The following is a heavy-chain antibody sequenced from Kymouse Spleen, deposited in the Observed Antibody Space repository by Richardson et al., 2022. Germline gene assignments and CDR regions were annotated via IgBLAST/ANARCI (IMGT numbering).Heavy chain of an antibody. CDR1: GFTFSSYS. CDR3: ARDGYSSGGYFDY. Sequence: EVQLVESGGGLVKPGGSLRLSCAASGFTFSSYSMNWVRQAPGKGLEWVSSISSSSSYIYYADSVKGRFTISRDNAKNSLYLQMNSLRAEDTAVYYCARDGYSSGGYFDYWGQGTLVTVSS. CDR2: ISSSSSYI. D-gene: IGHD6-19*01. J-gene: IGHJ4*02. V-gene: IGHV3-21*03.